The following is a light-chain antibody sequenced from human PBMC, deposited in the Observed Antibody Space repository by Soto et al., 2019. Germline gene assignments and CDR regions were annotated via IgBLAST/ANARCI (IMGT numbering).Light chain of an antibody. CDR2: EVS. CDR3: SSYTTSSTLV. Sequence: QSALTQPASVSGSPGQSITISCIGTSSDVGAFNYVSWHQHHPGKVPKLMIYEVSNRPSGVSSRFSGSKSGNTASLTISGLQAEDEADYYCSSYTTSSTLVFGGGTKLTVL. CDR1: SSDVGAFNY. J-gene: IGLJ3*02. V-gene: IGLV2-14*01.